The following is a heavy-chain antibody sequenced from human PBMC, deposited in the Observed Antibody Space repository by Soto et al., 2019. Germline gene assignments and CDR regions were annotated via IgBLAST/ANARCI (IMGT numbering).Heavy chain of an antibody. Sequence: SGTLSLTGTVSGGSISSYYWSWIRQPPGKGLEWIGYIFYSGSTYYNPSLKSRVTISVDTSKNQFSLKLSSVTAADTAVYYCAGYGGYEGLRFDPWGQGTLVTVSS. D-gene: IGHD5-12*01. J-gene: IGHJ5*02. CDR2: IFYSGST. V-gene: IGHV4-59*06. CDR3: AGYGGYEGLRFDP. CDR1: GGSISSYY.